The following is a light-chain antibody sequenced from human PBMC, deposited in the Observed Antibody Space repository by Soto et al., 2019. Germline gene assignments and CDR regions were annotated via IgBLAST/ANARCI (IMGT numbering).Light chain of an antibody. CDR2: EVS. Sequence: QSALTQPASVSGSPGQSITISCTGTSSDVGGYNYVSWYQQHPGKAPKLMIYEVSNRPSGVSNRFSGSKSGNKASLTISGLQAEDEADSYCSSYTSSSTLEFGGGTKLTVL. CDR1: SSDVGGYNY. J-gene: IGLJ2*01. V-gene: IGLV2-14*01. CDR3: SSYTSSSTLE.